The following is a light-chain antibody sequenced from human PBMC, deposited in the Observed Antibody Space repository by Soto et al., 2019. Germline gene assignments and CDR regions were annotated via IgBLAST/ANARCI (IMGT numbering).Light chain of an antibody. Sequence: QSALTQPRSVSGSPGQSVTISCTGTSSDVGNYNYVSWYQQHPGKAPKLMIYDVSRRPSGVPDRFSGSKSGNTASLTISGLQAADEADYHCCSYAGTYTSVVFGGGTQLTV. CDR1: SSDVGNYNY. CDR3: CSYAGTYTSVV. CDR2: DVS. V-gene: IGLV2-11*01. J-gene: IGLJ2*01.